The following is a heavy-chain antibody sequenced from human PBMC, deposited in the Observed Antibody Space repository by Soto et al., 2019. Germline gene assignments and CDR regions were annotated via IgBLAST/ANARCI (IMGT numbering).Heavy chain of an antibody. CDR3: ARDKDTSSWTGFDF. CDR2: ISATGIST. D-gene: IGHD1-1*01. V-gene: IGHV3-23*01. Sequence: LRLSCAASGFTFATYAMSWVRQAPGKGLEWVSAISATGISTHYADSVKGRVTISRDNSANTLSLEMSSLTAEDTAVYYCARDKDTSSWTGFDFWGHGALVTVSS. J-gene: IGHJ4*01. CDR1: GFTFATYA.